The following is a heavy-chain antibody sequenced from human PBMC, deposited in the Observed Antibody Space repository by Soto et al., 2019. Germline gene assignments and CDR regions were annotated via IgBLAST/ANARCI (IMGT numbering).Heavy chain of an antibody. J-gene: IGHJ5*02. D-gene: IGHD6-13*01. CDR1: GGSISSYY. CDR3: ARRPYSCSWYWFDP. Sequence: QVQLPESGPGLVKPSETLSLTCTVSGGSISSYYWSWIRQPPGKGLELIGYIYYSGSTNYNPSLKSRVTISVDTSKNQFSLKLSSVTAADTAVYYCARRPYSCSWYWFDPWGQGTLVTVSS. V-gene: IGHV4-59*08. CDR2: IYYSGST.